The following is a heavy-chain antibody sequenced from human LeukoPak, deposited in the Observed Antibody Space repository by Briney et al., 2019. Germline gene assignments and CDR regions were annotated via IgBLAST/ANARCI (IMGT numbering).Heavy chain of an antibody. CDR2: IYTSGST. J-gene: IGHJ5*02. CDR1: GGSISSYY. Sequence: SETLSLTCTVSGGSISSYYWSWIRQPAGKGLEWIGRIYTSGSTNYNPSLKSRVTMSVDTSKNQFSLKLSSVTAADTAVYYCAREGGYSSSWYRMNWFDPWGQGTLVTVSS. CDR3: AREGGYSSSWYRMNWFDP. V-gene: IGHV4-4*07. D-gene: IGHD6-13*01.